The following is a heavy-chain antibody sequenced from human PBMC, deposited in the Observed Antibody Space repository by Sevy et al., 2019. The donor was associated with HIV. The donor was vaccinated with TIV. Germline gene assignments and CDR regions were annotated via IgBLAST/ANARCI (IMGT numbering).Heavy chain of an antibody. CDR2: ISYDGSNK. CDR3: ARDGWDTAIVWSYFDY. Sequence: GGSLRLSCAASGFTFSSYAMHWVRQAPGKGLEWVAVISYDGSNKYYADSVKGRFTISRDNSKNTLYLQMNSLRAEDTAVYYCARDGWDTAIVWSYFDYWGQGTLVTVSS. V-gene: IGHV3-30-3*01. D-gene: IGHD5-18*01. J-gene: IGHJ4*02. CDR1: GFTFSSYA.